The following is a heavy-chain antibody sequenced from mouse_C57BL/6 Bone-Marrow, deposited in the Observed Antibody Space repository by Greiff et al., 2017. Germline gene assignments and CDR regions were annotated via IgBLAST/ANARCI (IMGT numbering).Heavy chain of an antibody. J-gene: IGHJ3*01. Sequence: EADGVDFSRYWMSWVRRAPGKGLEWIGEINPDSSTRNYAPSLKDKFIISRDNAKNTLYLQMSKVRSEDTALYYCAIIYDGYYGFAYWGQGTLLNVSA. CDR1: GVDFSRYW. D-gene: IGHD2-3*01. V-gene: IGHV4-1*01. CDR2: INPDSSTR. CDR3: AIIYDGYYGFAY.